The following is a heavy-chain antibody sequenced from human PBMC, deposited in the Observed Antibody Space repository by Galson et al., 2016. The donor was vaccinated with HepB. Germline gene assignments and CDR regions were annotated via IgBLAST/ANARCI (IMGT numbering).Heavy chain of an antibody. CDR1: GYTFTNYG. Sequence: SVKVSCKASGYTFTNYGISWVRQAPGQGLEWMGWISAYNGNTNYAQKFQGRATMTTDASTSTAYMELRSLRSDDTAVYYCAREEGYSAYGDIPYWGQGTLVTVSS. CDR3: AREEGYSAYGDIPY. J-gene: IGHJ4*02. D-gene: IGHD5-12*01. V-gene: IGHV1-18*01. CDR2: ISAYNGNT.